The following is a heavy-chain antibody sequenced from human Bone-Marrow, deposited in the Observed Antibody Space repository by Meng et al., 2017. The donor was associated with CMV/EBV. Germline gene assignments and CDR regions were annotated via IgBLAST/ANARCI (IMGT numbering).Heavy chain of an antibody. CDR1: GFPVGAHY. CDR2: TRNKANSYTT. D-gene: IGHD3-22*01. V-gene: IGHV3-72*01. CDR3: ARGQDDSSGHWSY. J-gene: IGHJ4*02. Sequence: SGFPVGAHYTDWVRQAPGKGLEWVGRTRNKANSYTTEYAASVKGRFTISRDDSKNSLYLQMNSLKTEDTAVYYCARGQDDSSGHWSYWGQGTLVTVSS.